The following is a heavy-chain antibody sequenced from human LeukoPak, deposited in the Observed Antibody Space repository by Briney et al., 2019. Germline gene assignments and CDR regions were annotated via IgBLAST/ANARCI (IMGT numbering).Heavy chain of an antibody. CDR1: GFTFSNAW. CDR2: IKSKTDGGTT. J-gene: IGHJ4*02. V-gene: IGHV3-15*01. D-gene: IGHD2-21*02. Sequence: GGSLRLSCAASGFTFSNAWMSWVRQAPGKGLEWAGRIKSKTDGGTTDYAAPVKGRFTISRDDSKNTLYLQMNSLKTEDTAVYYCTAEYDIVVVTPDYWGQGTLVTVSS. CDR3: TAEYDIVVVTPDY.